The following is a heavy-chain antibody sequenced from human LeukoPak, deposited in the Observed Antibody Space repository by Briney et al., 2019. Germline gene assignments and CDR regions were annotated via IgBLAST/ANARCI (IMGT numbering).Heavy chain of an antibody. Sequence: PSETLSLTCTVSGGSISSYYWSWIRQPPGKGLEWIGYIYYSGSTNYNPSLKSRVTISVDTSKNQFSLKLSSVTAADTAVYYCARLHWTGAVAWFDPWGQGTLVTVSS. V-gene: IGHV4-59*08. J-gene: IGHJ5*02. CDR2: IYYSGST. CDR1: GGSISSYY. CDR3: ARLHWTGAVAWFDP. D-gene: IGHD6-19*01.